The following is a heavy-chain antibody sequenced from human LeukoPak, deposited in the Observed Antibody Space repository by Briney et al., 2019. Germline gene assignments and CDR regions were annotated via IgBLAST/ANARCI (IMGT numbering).Heavy chain of an antibody. V-gene: IGHV4-4*07. D-gene: IGHD3-22*01. CDR2: IYTSGST. CDR3: ARYYYDSSIYYYYLDC. CDR1: GGSISSYY. Sequence: SETLSLTCTVSGGSISSYYWSWIRQPAGKGLEWIGRIYTSGSTTYNPSLKSRVTMSVDTSKNQFSLKLTSVIAADTAVYYCARYYYDSSIYYYYLDCWGQGTLVTVSS. J-gene: IGHJ4*02.